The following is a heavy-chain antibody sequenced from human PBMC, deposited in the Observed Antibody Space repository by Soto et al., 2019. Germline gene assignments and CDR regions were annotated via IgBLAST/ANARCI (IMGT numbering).Heavy chain of an antibody. Sequence: PSETLSLTCTVSGGSISSSSYYWGWIRQPPGKGLEWIGSIYYSGSTYYNPSLKSRVTISVDTSKNQFSLKLTSVTAVDTAVYYCAREYSSGWKTFDYWGQGTLVTVS. CDR2: IYYSGST. J-gene: IGHJ4*02. CDR3: AREYSSGWKTFDY. CDR1: GGSISSSSYY. D-gene: IGHD6-19*01. V-gene: IGHV4-39*07.